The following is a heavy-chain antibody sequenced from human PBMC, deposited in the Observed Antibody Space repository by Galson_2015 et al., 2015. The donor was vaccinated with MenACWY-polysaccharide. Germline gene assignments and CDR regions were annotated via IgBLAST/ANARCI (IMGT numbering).Heavy chain of an antibody. CDR2: ISSSSGTV. D-gene: IGHD6-6*01. V-gene: IGHV3-48*02. CDR3: ARRGLYSSSSGGLDH. CDR1: GFTFSSYS. Sequence: SLRLSCAVSGFTFSSYSMNWVRQAPGKGLEWLSYISSSSGTVYYADSVRGRFTISRDNAKNSLYLQMNRLRDEDTAIYYRARRGLYSSSSGGLDHWGQGTLVTVSS. J-gene: IGHJ5*02.